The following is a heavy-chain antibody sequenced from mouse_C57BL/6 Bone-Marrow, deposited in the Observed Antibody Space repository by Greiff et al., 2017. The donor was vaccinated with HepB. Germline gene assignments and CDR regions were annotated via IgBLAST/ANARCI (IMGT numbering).Heavy chain of an antibody. CDR2: IWSGGST. Sequence: QVQLKESGPGLVQPSQSLSITCTVSGFSLTSYGVHWVRQSPGKGLEWLGVIWSGGSTDYNAAFISRLSISKDNSKSQVFFKMNSLQADDTAIYYCAIPTGPYYYAMDYWGQGTSVTVSS. J-gene: IGHJ4*01. V-gene: IGHV2-2*01. D-gene: IGHD4-1*02. CDR1: GFSLTSYG. CDR3: AIPTGPYYYAMDY.